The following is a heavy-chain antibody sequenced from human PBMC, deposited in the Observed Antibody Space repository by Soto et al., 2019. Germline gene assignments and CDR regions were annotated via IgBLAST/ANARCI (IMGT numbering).Heavy chain of an antibody. CDR3: ARRARPDFYYMDV. CDR1: GGTLSGYA. J-gene: IGHJ6*03. CDR2: ISSNGVGT. D-gene: IGHD6-6*01. V-gene: IGHV3-64*01. Sequence: AGGSLRHSCAASGGTLSGYAMGWVRQAPGKGLEYVSGISSNGVGTYYAKSVQGRFTISRDNSKNTVYLQMGSLRPEDMAVYYCARRARPDFYYMDVWGKGTTVTVSS.